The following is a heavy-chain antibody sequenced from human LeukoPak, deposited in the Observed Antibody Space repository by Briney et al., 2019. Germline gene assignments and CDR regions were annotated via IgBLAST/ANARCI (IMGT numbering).Heavy chain of an antibody. D-gene: IGHD5-12*01. Sequence: PGGSLRLSCLTSGFVFSNYGMHWVRQAPGKGLEWVAFVRYDESNEYYADSVKGRFTISRDNSRNTLYLQMNSLRAEDTGVYSCAKDSNSGYVSVGPDYWGLGILVTVSS. V-gene: IGHV3-30*02. J-gene: IGHJ4*02. CDR3: AKDSNSGYVSVGPDY. CDR1: GFVFSNYG. CDR2: VRYDESNE.